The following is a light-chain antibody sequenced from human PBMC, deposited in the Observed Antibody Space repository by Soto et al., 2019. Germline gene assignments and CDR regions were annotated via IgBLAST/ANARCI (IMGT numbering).Light chain of an antibody. J-gene: IGKJ2*01. CDR2: GAS. CDR3: QQYESWPPLFT. V-gene: IGKV3-15*01. CDR1: QSVGNN. Sequence: EIVMTQSPATVSVSPGERATLYCRASQSVGNNLAWYQQKPGQAPSLFIFGASVRATGVPDSFSGSGSGTEFTLSISNLQSEDSAVYYCQQYESWPPLFTFGQGTKVDIK.